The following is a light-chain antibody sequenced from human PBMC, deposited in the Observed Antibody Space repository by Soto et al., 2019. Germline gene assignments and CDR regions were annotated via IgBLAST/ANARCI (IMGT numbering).Light chain of an antibody. CDR2: HNN. CDR3: QSYDISLGGPI. V-gene: IGLV1-40*01. J-gene: IGLJ2*01. CDR1: DSNIGASYD. Sequence: QTVVTQPPSVSGAPGQTVTISCTGSDSNIGASYDVHCCQHLPGTAPKLLIYHNNIRPSGVPDRFSGSKSGTSASLAITGLQAEDEAEYYCQSYDISLGGPIFGGGTKLTVL.